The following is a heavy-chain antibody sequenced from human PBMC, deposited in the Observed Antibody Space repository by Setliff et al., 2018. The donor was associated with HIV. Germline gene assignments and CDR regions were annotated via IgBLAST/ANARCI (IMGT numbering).Heavy chain of an antibody. D-gene: IGHD3-22*01. Sequence: ASVKVSCKASGYTFTDYYMHWVQQAPGKGLEWMGRVDPEDGEKIYAEKFQGRVTITADTSTDTAYMELSSLRSEDTAVYYCATAPTMKVVYSGFWSQGTLVTVSS. CDR3: ATAPTMKVVYSGF. CDR2: VDPEDGEK. V-gene: IGHV1-69-2*01. J-gene: IGHJ4*02. CDR1: GYTFTDYY.